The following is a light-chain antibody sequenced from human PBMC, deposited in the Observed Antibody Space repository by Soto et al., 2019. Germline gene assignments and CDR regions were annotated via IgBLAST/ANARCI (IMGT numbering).Light chain of an antibody. Sequence: QSALTQPPSASGSPGQSVTISCTGTSSDVGGYNYVSWYQQYPGRAPKLMIYEVTKRPSGVPDRFSGSKSGTTASLTVSGLQVEDGADYYSSSYPAINNFYFVFVAGTKPTVL. V-gene: IGLV2-8*01. CDR1: SSDVGGYNY. CDR3: SSYPAINNFYFV. J-gene: IGLJ2*01. CDR2: EVT.